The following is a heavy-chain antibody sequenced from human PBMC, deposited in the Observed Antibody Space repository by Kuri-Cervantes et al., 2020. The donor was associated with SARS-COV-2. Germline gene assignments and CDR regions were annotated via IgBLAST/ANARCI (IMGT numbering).Heavy chain of an antibody. J-gene: IGHJ4*02. D-gene: IGHD4-23*01. CDR3: ATPAPEYGGNFGGWVF. Sequence: GESLKISCAASGFTFSSYSMNWVREAPGKGLEWVSSISSSSSYIYYADSVKGRFTISRDNAKNSLYLQMNSLRAEDTAVYYCATPAPEYGGNFGGWVFWGQGTLVTVSS. CDR2: ISSSSSYI. CDR1: GFTFSSYS. V-gene: IGHV3-21*01.